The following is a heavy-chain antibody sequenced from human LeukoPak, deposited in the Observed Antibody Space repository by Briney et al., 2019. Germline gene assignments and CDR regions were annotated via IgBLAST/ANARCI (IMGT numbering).Heavy chain of an antibody. CDR3: ARDRRITIDY. CDR2: IYTSGST. J-gene: IGHJ4*02. V-gene: IGHV4-61*02. Sequence: QVQLQESGPGLVKPSHTLSLTCTVSGCSISSGSYYCSWIRQPAGKGLEWIGRIYTSGSTNYNPSLKSRVTISVDTSKNQFSLKLSSVTAADTAVYYCARDRRITIDYWGQGTLVTVSS. D-gene: IGHD2-2*01. CDR1: GCSISSGSYY.